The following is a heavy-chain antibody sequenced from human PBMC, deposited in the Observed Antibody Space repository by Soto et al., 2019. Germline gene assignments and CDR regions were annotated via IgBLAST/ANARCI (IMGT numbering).Heavy chain of an antibody. V-gene: IGHV4-30-2*01. Sequence: SETLSLTCAVSGGSISSGGYSWSWIRQPPGKGLEWIGYIYHSGSTYYNPSLKSRVTISVDRSKNQFSLKLSSVTAADTAVYYCARSSFGYNYYYGMDFWGQGTTVTVSS. CDR3: ARSSFGYNYYYGMDF. CDR2: IYHSGST. J-gene: IGHJ6*02. D-gene: IGHD3-3*01. CDR1: GGSISSGGYS.